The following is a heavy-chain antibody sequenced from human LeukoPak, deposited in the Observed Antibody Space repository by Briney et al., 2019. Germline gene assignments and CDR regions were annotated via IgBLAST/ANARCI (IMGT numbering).Heavy chain of an antibody. V-gene: IGHV4-34*01. Sequence: SETLSLTCAVYGGSFSGYYWSWIRQPPGKGLEWIGEINHSGSTNYNPSLKSRVTISVDTSKNRFSLKLSSVTAADTAVYYCARTSYYYGSVLFDYWGQGTLVTVSS. CDR3: ARTSYYYGSVLFDY. D-gene: IGHD3-10*01. CDR2: INHSGST. J-gene: IGHJ4*02. CDR1: GGSFSGYY.